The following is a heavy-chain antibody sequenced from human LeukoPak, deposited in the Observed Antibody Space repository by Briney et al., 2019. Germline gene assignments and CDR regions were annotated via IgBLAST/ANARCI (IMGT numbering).Heavy chain of an antibody. V-gene: IGHV1-2*02. J-gene: IGHJ4*02. D-gene: IGHD4-23*01. CDR1: GYTFTNYY. CDR3: ARDLATVLTPGIDY. Sequence: ASVKFSSKASGYTFTNYYIQWVRQAPGQGLEWMGWINPNSGATNNAQKFQGRITMTRDTSISTAYMELSGLRSDDTAVYFCARDLATVLTPGIDYWGQGALVTVSS. CDR2: INPNSGAT.